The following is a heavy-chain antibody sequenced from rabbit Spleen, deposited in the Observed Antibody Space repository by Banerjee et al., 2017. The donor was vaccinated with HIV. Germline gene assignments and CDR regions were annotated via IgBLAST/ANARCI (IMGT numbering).Heavy chain of an antibody. V-gene: IGHV1S40*01. Sequence: QSLEESGGDLVKPGASLTITCTAYGLSFGWNDYMCWVHQAPGKGLEWIACIYAGSSGSTYYATCATGRFTISKTSSTTVTLQVTSLTAADTATYFCAMDTSSSFSRYVMDLWCPGTLVTVS. J-gene: IGHJ6*01. CDR2: IYAGSSGST. D-gene: IGHD1-1*01. CDR1: GLSFGWNDY. CDR3: AMDTSSSFSRYVMDL.